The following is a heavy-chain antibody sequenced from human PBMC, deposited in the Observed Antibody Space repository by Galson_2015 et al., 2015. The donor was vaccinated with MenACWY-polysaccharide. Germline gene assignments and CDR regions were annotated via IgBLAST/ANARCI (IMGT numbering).Heavy chain of an antibody. Sequence: ETLSLTCAVSSGSISNKDWWTWVRQPPGEGLEWIGEVSQSGSTHYNPSLKSRVTIAVDTSKNQFSLKLSSVTAADTAVYYCGRVEKYSGSYYILHWGQGTLVTVSS. J-gene: IGHJ4*02. CDR1: SGSISNKDW. CDR3: GRVEKYSGSYYILH. D-gene: IGHD1-26*01. CDR2: VSQSGST. V-gene: IGHV4-4*02.